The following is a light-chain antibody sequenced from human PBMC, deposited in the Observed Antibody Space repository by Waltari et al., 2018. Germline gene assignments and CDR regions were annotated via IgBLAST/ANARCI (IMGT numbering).Light chain of an antibody. CDR3: QQRSNPFT. Sequence: EIVLTQSPATVSLSPGAGATLSCRASQSISNSLVWYQQKPGQAPRLLIYDASKRATGIPARFSGSGSGTDFTLTISSLEPEDFAVYYCQQRSNPFTFGPGTKVDIK. V-gene: IGKV3-11*01. CDR1: QSISNS. CDR2: DAS. J-gene: IGKJ3*01.